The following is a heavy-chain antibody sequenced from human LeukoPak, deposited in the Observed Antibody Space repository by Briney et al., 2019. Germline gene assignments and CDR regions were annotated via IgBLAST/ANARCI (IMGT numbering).Heavy chain of an antibody. CDR1: GFTFSSYA. CDR2: ISYDGSNK. J-gene: IGHJ3*02. CDR3: ARERGGEDAFDI. D-gene: IGHD7-27*01. V-gene: IGHV3-30-3*01. Sequence: GGSLRLSCAASGFTFSSYAMHWVRQAPGKGLEWVAVISYDGSNKYYADSVKGRFTISRDNSKNTLYLQMNSLRVEDTAIYYCARERGGEDAFDIWGQGTLVTVSS.